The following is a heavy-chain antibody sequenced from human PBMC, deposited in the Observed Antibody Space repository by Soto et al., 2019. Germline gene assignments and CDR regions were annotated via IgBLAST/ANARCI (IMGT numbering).Heavy chain of an antibody. CDR2: IYSGGTT. Sequence: EVQLVESGGGLVQPGGSLRLSCAASGFTVSSNYMSWVRQAPGKGLEWVSVIYSGGTTYYADSVKGRFTISRDNSKNTPYLQMNSLRAEDTAVYYCARHGDSGDYRGWLDPGGQGTLVTVSS. V-gene: IGHV3-66*04. D-gene: IGHD3-3*01. J-gene: IGHJ5*02. CDR3: ARHGDSGDYRGWLDP. CDR1: GFTVSSNY.